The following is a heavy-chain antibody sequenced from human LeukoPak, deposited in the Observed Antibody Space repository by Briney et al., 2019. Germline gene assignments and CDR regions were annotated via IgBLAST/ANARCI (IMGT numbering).Heavy chain of an antibody. J-gene: IGHJ4*02. CDR3: ARVGGPGYYYDSSGYYPN. Sequence: ASVKVSCKASGYTFTSYDINWVRQATGQGLEWMGWMNPNSGNTGYAQKFQGRVTMTRNTSISTAYMELSSLRSEDTAVYYCARVGGPGYYYDSSGYYPNWGQGTLVTVSS. CDR2: MNPNSGNT. V-gene: IGHV1-8*01. CDR1: GYTFTSYD. D-gene: IGHD3-22*01.